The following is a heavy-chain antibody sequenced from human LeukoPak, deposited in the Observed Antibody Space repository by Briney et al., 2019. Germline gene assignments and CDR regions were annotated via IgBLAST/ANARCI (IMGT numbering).Heavy chain of an antibody. J-gene: IGHJ4*02. D-gene: IGHD3-3*01. CDR2: INPNSGGT. CDR3: ARLITIFGVVHFDY. CDR1: GYTFTGYY. V-gene: IGHV1-2*02. Sequence: ASVKVSCKASGYTFTGYYMHWVRQAPGQGLEWMGWINPNSGGTNYAQKFQGRVTMTRDKSISTAYMELSRLRSDDTAVYYCARLITIFGVVHFDYWGQGTLVTVSS.